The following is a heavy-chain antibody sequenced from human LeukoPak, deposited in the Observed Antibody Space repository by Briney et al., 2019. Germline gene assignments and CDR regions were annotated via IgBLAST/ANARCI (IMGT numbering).Heavy chain of an antibody. J-gene: IGHJ4*02. CDR1: GGSISNYY. CDR2: ISGSGGST. Sequence: PSETLSLTCTVSGGSISNYYWSWIRQPPGKGLEWVSAISGSGGSTYYADSVKGRFTISRDNSKNTLYLQMNSLRAEDTAVYYCAKLTATVQDFDYWGQGTLVTVSS. V-gene: IGHV3-23*01. CDR3: AKLTATVQDFDY. D-gene: IGHD4-17*01.